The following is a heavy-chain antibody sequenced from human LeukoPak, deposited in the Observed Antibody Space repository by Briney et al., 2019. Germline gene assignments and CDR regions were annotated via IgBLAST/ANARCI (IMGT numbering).Heavy chain of an antibody. J-gene: IGHJ6*03. CDR3: ARDVRELLPYYYYYYMDV. CDR2: IYSGGST. Sequence: GGFLRLSCAASGFTVSSNYMSWVRQAPGKGPEWVSVIYSGGSTYYADSVKGRFTISRDNSKNTLYLQMNSLRAEDTAAYYCARDVRELLPYYYYYYMDVWGKGTTVTVSS. D-gene: IGHD1-26*01. V-gene: IGHV3-66*02. CDR1: GFTVSSNY.